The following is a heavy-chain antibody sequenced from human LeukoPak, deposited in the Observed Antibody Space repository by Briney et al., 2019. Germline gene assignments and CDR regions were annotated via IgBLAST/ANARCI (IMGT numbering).Heavy chain of an antibody. CDR3: ARARRLLWFGEIFDY. CDR2: INPNSGGT. V-gene: IGHV1-2*02. CDR1: GYTFTGYY. J-gene: IGHJ4*02. Sequence: ASVKVSCKASGYTFTGYYMHWVRQAPGQGLEWMGWINPNSGGTDYAQKFQGRVTMTRDTSISTAYVELSRLRSDDTAVYYCARARRLLWFGEIFDYWGQGTLVTVSS. D-gene: IGHD3-10*01.